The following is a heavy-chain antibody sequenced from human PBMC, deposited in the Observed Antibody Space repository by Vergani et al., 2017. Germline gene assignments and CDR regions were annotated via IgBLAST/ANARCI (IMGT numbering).Heavy chain of an antibody. CDR1: GFTLSNYD. Sequence: QVQLVESGGGVVQRGGSLRLSCATSGFTLSNYDMQWIRQGPGKGLEFVAFIQFDGSNQYYADSVKGRFTHSRDFSKNTLYLQMNSRRTDDTATYYYAKHFRGWGIDYWGQGTQVIVSS. J-gene: IGHJ4*02. CDR2: IQFDGSNQ. CDR3: AKHFRGWGIDY. D-gene: IGHD3-16*01. V-gene: IGHV3-30*02.